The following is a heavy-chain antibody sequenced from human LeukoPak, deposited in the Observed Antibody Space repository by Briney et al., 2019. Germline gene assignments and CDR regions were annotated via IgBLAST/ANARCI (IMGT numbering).Heavy chain of an antibody. Sequence: SETVSLTCTDSGGSISSGSYYWSWIRQPAGKGLEWIGRIYTSGSTNYNPSLKSRVTISVDTSKNQFSLKLSSVTAADTAVYYCARWTGTIYYYGMDVWGQGTTVTVSS. D-gene: IGHD1-7*01. J-gene: IGHJ6*02. CDR1: GGSISSGSYY. V-gene: IGHV4-61*02. CDR3: ARWTGTIYYYGMDV. CDR2: IYTSGST.